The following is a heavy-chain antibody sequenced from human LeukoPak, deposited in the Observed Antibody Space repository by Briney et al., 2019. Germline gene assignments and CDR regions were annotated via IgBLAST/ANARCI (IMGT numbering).Heavy chain of an antibody. Sequence: ASVKVSCTVSGYTLTELSMHWVRQAPGKGLEWMGGFDPEDGETIYAQKFQGRVTMTEDTSTDTAYMELSSLRSEDTAVYYCATLVGALWFFDYWGQGTLVTVSS. V-gene: IGHV1-24*01. J-gene: IGHJ4*02. CDR1: GYTLTELS. CDR3: ATLVGALWFFDY. D-gene: IGHD1-26*01. CDR2: FDPEDGET.